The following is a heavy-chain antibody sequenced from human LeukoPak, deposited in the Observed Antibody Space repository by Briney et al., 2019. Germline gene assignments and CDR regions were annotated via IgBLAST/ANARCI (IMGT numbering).Heavy chain of an antibody. CDR2: IYHSGST. V-gene: IGHV4-38-2*01. CDR3: ARQLVPARSNWFDP. J-gene: IGHJ5*02. CDR1: GYSISSGYY. Sequence: SETLSLTCAVSGYSISSGYYWGWIRQPPGKGLEWIGSIYHSGSTYYNPSLKSRVTILVDTSKNQFSLKLSSVTAADTAVYYCARQLVPARSNWFDPWGQGTLVTVSS. D-gene: IGHD6-13*01.